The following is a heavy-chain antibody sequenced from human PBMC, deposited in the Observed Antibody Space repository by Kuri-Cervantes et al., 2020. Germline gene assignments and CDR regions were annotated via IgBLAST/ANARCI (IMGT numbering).Heavy chain of an antibody. CDR3: ARDRGSYQNWYFDL. V-gene: IGHV3-53*01. J-gene: IGHJ2*01. CDR1: GFTVSSNY. CDR2: IYSGGST. D-gene: IGHD1-26*01. Sequence: GESLKISCAASGFTVSSNYMSWVRQAPGKGLEWVSVIYSGGSTYYADSVKGRSTISRDNSKNTLYLQMNSLRAEDTAVYYCARDRGSYQNWYFDLWGRGTLVTVSS.